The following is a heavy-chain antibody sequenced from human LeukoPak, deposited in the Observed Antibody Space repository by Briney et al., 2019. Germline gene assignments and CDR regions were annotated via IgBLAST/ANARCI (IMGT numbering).Heavy chain of an antibody. V-gene: IGHV3-74*01. J-gene: IGHJ4*02. CDR1: GLTFSSHW. CDR2: ITNDGSST. CDR3: VRFYYDSSDLFYFDY. D-gene: IGHD3-22*01. Sequence: GGSLRLSCAASGLTFSSHWMHWVRQAPGKGLVWVSRITNDGSSTTYADSVKGRFTISRDNARNSLYLQMNGLRAEDTAIYYCVRFYYDSSDLFYFDYWGQGTLVTVSS.